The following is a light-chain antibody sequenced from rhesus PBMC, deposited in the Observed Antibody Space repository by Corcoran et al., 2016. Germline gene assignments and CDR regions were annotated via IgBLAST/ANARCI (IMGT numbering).Light chain of an antibody. CDR3: CSYSSGSACI. V-gene: IGLV2S9*01. J-gene: IGLJ1*01. Sequence: QYALTQPPSVSKSLGQSVTISYTGTSSDIGGYNDVSWYQQHSGTAPRLLIYDVSKWPSGVSDRFSGSKSGNTASLTISGLEEEDEDVYYCCSYSSGSACIFGDGTRLTVL. CDR1: SSDIGGYND. CDR2: DVS.